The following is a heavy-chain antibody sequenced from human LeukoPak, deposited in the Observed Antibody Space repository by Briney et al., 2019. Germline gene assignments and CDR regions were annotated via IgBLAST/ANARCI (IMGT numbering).Heavy chain of an antibody. CDR2: ISAYNGNT. J-gene: IGHJ5*02. V-gene: IGHV1-18*01. D-gene: IGHD3-10*01. CDR3: ARRPPAMVRGVTLADNWFDP. CDR1: GYTFTSYG. Sequence: ASVKVSCKASGYTFTSYGISWVRQAPGQGLEWMGWISAYNGNTNYAQKLQGRVTMTTDTSTSTAYMELRSLRSDDTAVYYCARRPPAMVRGVTLADNWFDPWGQGTLVTVSS.